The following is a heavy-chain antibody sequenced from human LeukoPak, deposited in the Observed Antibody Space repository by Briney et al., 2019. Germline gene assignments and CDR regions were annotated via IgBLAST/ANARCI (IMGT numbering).Heavy chain of an antibody. CDR3: AMGYSSSWSDY. D-gene: IGHD6-13*01. V-gene: IGHV3-30*03. CDR2: ISYDGSNK. Sequence: GGSLRLSCEGSAFIFSGHWMNWVRQTPGKGLEWVAVISYDGSNKYYADSVKGRFTISRDNSKNTLYLQMNSLRAEDTAVYYCAMGYSSSWSDYWGQGTLVTVSS. CDR1: AFIFSGHW. J-gene: IGHJ4*02.